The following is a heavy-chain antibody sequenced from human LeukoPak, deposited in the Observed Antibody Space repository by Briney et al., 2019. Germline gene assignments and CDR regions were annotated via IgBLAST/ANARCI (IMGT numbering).Heavy chain of an antibody. D-gene: IGHD3-22*01. V-gene: IGHV4-34*01. CDR3: ARRPPSEVPTKRVVVTHGPFDP. CDR1: GGSFSGYY. Sequence: PSETLSLTCAVYGGSFSGYYWSWIRQPPGKGLEWIGEINHSGSTNYNPSLKSRVTISVDTSKNQFSLKLSSVTAADTAVYYCARRPPSEVPTKRVVVTHGPFDPWGQGTLVTVSS. CDR2: INHSGST. J-gene: IGHJ5*02.